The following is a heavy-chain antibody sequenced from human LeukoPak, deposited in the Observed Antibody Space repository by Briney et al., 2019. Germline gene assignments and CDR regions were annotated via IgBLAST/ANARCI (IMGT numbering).Heavy chain of an antibody. CDR1: GGSISSYY. J-gene: IGHJ4*02. D-gene: IGHD3-22*01. V-gene: IGHV4-59*01. CDR2: IYYSGST. CDR3: ARDQDSSVYYLDY. Sequence: SETLSLTCTVSGGSISSYYWSSIRQPPGKGLEWIGYIYYSGSTNYNPSLKSRVTISVDTSKNQFSLKLSSVTAADTAVYYCARDQDSSVYYLDYWGQGTLVTVSS.